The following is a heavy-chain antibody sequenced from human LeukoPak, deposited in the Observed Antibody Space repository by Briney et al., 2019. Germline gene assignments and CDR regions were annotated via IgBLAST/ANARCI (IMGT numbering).Heavy chain of an antibody. CDR3: ARLGWNEDYGMDV. D-gene: IGHD1-1*01. J-gene: IGHJ6*02. V-gene: IGHV3-33*08. Sequence: GGSLRLSCSASGFTFTNYGMHWVRQAPGKGLEWVAVIWSDGSNKYYADSVQGRFTISRDNSKNTVYLQMNSLRVEDTAVYFCARLGWNEDYGMDVWGQGTTVTVSS. CDR1: GFTFTNYG. CDR2: IWSDGSNK.